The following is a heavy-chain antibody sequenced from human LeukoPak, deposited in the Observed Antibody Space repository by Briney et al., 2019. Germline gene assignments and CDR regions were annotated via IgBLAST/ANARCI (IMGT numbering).Heavy chain of an antibody. CDR1: GGSISSYY. CDR3: AREHYDFWSGYYGWFDP. V-gene: IGHV4-59*01. CDR2: IYYSGST. D-gene: IGHD3-3*01. J-gene: IGHJ5*02. Sequence: SGTLSLTCTVSGGSISSYYWSWIRQPPGKGLEWIGYIYYSGSTNYNPSLKSRVTISVDTSKNQFSLKLSSVTAADTAVYYCAREHYDFWSGYYGWFDPWGQGTLVTVSS.